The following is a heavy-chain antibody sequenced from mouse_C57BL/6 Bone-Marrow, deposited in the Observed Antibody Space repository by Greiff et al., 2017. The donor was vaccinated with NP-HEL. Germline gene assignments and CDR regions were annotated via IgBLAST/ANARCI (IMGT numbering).Heavy chain of an antibody. CDR2: IYPGSGNT. D-gene: IGHD1-1*01. CDR3: DRGSSVEYFDY. Sequence: QVQLQQSGAELVRPGASVKLSCKASGYTFTDYYIHWVKQRPGQGLEWIARIYPGSGNTYYNEKFKGKATLTAEKSSSTAYMQLSSLTSEDSAVYFCDRGSSVEYFDYWGQGTTLTVSS. J-gene: IGHJ2*01. V-gene: IGHV1-76*01. CDR1: GYTFTDYY.